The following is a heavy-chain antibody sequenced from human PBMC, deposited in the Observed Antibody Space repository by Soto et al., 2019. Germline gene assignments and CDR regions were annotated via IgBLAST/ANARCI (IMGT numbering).Heavy chain of an antibody. J-gene: IGHJ5*02. V-gene: IGHV1-3*01. CDR3: ARGIATGQFDP. D-gene: IGHD2-15*01. Sequence: QVQLVQSGAEVKKPGASVKISCKASGYTFTRYTMNWVRQAPGQRLEWMGWNNPDKGNTKSSQMFQDRVSTTRDTSAIPAYIVLSSLRSEDTAVYYCARGIATGQFDPLGKGTLVTVSS. CDR2: NNPDKGNT. CDR1: GYTFTRYT.